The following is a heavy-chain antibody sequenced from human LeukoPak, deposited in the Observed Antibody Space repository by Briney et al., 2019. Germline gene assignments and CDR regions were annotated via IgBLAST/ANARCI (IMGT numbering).Heavy chain of an antibody. V-gene: IGHV4-38-2*01. Sequence: SETLSLTCAVSGYSISSGYYWGWIRQPPRKGLEWIGSIYHSGSTYYNPSLKSRVTISVDTSKNQFSLKLSSVTAADTAVYYCASGYCSSTSCSAVMDVWGKGTTVTVSS. CDR2: IYHSGST. CDR1: GYSISSGYY. CDR3: ASGYCSSTSCSAVMDV. D-gene: IGHD2-2*01. J-gene: IGHJ6*04.